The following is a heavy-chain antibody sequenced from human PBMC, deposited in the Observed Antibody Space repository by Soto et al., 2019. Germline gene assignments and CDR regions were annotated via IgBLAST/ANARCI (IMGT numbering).Heavy chain of an antibody. CDR1: GGSISSGGYY. V-gene: IGHV4-31*03. Sequence: TSETLSLTCTVSGGSISSGGYYWSWIRQHPGKGLEWIGYIYYSGSTYYNPSLKSRVTISVDTSKNQFSLKLSSVTAADTAVYYCARILMVRGVITYPDYWGQGTLVTVSS. D-gene: IGHD3-10*01. CDR2: IYYSGST. J-gene: IGHJ4*02. CDR3: ARILMVRGVITYPDY.